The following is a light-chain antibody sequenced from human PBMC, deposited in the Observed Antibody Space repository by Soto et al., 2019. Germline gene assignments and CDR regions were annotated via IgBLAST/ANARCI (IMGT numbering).Light chain of an antibody. CDR1: QSISRY. CDR3: QQYGSSPQT. Sequence: LTRSRGTLSLSPGERTTRSCRASQSISRYLAWYQQIPGQGPRLLIYGASSRATGTPDRVSGRGSGTDFSLTINRLEPEDFALYYSQQYGSSPQTFGQGTKVDIK. CDR2: GAS. J-gene: IGKJ1*01. V-gene: IGKV3-20*01.